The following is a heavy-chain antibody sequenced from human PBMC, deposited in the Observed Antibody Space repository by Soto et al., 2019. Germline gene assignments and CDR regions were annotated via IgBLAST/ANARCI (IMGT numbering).Heavy chain of an antibody. D-gene: IGHD4-17*01. Sequence: GGSLRLSCAASGFTFSSYAMSWVRQAPGKGLEWVSAISGSGGSTYYADSVKGRFTISRDNSKNTLYLQMNSLRAEDTAVYYCAKNLDTSYGDALFRGMDVWGQGTTVTVSS. V-gene: IGHV3-23*01. J-gene: IGHJ6*02. CDR3: AKNLDTSYGDALFRGMDV. CDR2: ISGSGGST. CDR1: GFTFSSYA.